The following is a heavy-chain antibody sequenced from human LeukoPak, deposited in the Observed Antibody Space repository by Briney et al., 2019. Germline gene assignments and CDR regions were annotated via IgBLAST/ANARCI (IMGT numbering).Heavy chain of an antibody. CDR2: INSNNGNT. CDR3: ARDFAVTTQKYYYYYGMDV. J-gene: IGHJ6*02. D-gene: IGHD4-11*01. V-gene: IGHV1-18*01. CDR1: GYTFTSYG. Sequence: GASVKVSCTASGYTFTSYGISWVRQAPGQGLEWMGWINSNNGNTNYEQKFQGRVTMTTDTSTSTAYMELRSLRSDDTAVYYCARDFAVTTQKYYYYYGMDVWGQGTTVTVSS.